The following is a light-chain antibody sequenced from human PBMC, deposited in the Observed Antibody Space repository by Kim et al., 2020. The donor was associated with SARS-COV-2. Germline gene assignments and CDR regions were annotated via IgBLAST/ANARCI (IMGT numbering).Light chain of an antibody. CDR2: GTS. CDR3: LLSYNGARV. CDR1: PGAVARGLH. V-gene: IGLV7-46*01. J-gene: IGLJ3*02. Sequence: PGGTVTLTWGCGPGAVARGLHPHWFQQKPGHAPRPLIYGTSTKHAWTPVRFSGSRLGDKAALTLSGAQPEDEAEYYCLLSYNGARVFGGGTQLTVL.